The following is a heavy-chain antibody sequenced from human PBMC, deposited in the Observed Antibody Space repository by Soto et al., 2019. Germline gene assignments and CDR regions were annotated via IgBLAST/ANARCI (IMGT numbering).Heavy chain of an antibody. CDR2: IIPIFGTA. D-gene: IGHD3-3*01. CDR3: AIADRAYYDFWSGPGEWFDP. CDR1: GGTFSSYA. J-gene: IGHJ5*02. V-gene: IGHV1-69*13. Sequence: SVKVSCKASGGTFSSYAISWVRQAPGQGLEWMGGIIPIFGTANYAQKFQGRVTITADESTSTAYMELSSLRSEDTAVYYCAIADRAYYDFWSGPGEWFDPWGQGTLVTVSS.